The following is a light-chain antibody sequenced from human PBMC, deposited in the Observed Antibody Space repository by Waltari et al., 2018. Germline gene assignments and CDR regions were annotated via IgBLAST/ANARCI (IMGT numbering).Light chain of an antibody. J-gene: IGKJ4*01. CDR2: KAS. V-gene: IGKV1-5*03. CDR1: QSINDW. Sequence: DIQMTQSPSTLSASAGDRVTITCRASQSINDWLAWYQQKPGKAPKVLIYKASSLESGVPSGFTGSGFGTEFTLTISSLQPDDFATYYCQQYHTFSLTFGGGTKVEIK. CDR3: QQYHTFSLT.